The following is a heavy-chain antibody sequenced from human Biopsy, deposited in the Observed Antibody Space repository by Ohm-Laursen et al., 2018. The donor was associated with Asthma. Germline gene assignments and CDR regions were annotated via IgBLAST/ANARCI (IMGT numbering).Heavy chain of an antibody. V-gene: IGHV1-58*01. CDR2: IVLGSDDT. CDR1: GFPLTAYT. CDR3: AAGRTSLNGESLI. J-gene: IGHJ4*02. Sequence: GASVKVSCNASGFPLTAYTFQWMRQARGLGLEWIGWIVLGSDDTNYAQKFQERVTFTRDMSTSTASMELRGLRSEDTAVYFCAAGRTSLNGESLIWGQGTLVSVSS. D-gene: IGHD4-17*01.